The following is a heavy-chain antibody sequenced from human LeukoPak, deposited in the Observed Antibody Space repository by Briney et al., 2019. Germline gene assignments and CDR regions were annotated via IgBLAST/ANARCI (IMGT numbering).Heavy chain of an antibody. CDR1: GYTFTRYY. Sequence: ASVKVSCKASGYTFTRYYMHWVRQAPGQGLEWMGWINPNSGGTNYAQKFQGRVTMTRDTSISTAYMELSRLRSDDTAVYYCASNYYGSGSYIYYMDVWGKGTTVTISS. V-gene: IGHV1-2*02. D-gene: IGHD3-10*01. CDR3: ASNYYGSGSYIYYMDV. J-gene: IGHJ6*03. CDR2: INPNSGGT.